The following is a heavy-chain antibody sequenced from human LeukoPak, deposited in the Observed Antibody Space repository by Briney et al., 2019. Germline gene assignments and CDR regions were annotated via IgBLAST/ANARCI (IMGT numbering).Heavy chain of an antibody. V-gene: IGHV4-39*01. CDR1: GGSISSSSYY. J-gene: IGHJ3*02. CDR2: IYYSGST. CDR3: ARPLFPTLRYFDWLYDAFDI. Sequence: SETLSLTCTVSGGSISSSSYYWGWHRQPPGTGLEWIGSIYYSGSTYYNPSLESRVTISVDTSKNQFSLKLSSVTAADTAVYYCARPLFPTLRYFDWLYDAFDIWGQGTMVTVSS. D-gene: IGHD3-9*01.